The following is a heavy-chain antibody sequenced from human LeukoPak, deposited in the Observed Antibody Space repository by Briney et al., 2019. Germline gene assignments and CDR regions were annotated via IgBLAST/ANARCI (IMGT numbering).Heavy chain of an antibody. V-gene: IGHV3-23*01. J-gene: IGHJ4*02. CDR2: ISGSGGST. CDR3: ARSGRGTYYYFDL. CDR1: GFTFSSYA. D-gene: IGHD5-12*01. Sequence: GGSLRLSCAASGFTFSSYAMSWVRQAPGKGLEWVSAISGSGGSTYYADSVKGRFTISRDNSKNTLYLQMNSLRAEDTAMYYCARSGRGTYYYFDLWGQGTLVTVSS.